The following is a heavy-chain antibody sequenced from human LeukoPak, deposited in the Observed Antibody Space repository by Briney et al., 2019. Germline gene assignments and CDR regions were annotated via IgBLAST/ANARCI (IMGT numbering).Heavy chain of an antibody. D-gene: IGHD5-12*01. Sequence: KPSETLSLTCTVSGGSISSYYWSWIRQPPGKGLQWIGFIYSSGSTNYNPSLKSRVTISLDTSKNQFSLRVSSVTSADTAVYYCARGNSGYDYAFDIWGQGTMVTVSS. CDR2: IYSSGST. CDR1: GGSISSYY. J-gene: IGHJ3*02. CDR3: ARGNSGYDYAFDI. V-gene: IGHV4-59*01.